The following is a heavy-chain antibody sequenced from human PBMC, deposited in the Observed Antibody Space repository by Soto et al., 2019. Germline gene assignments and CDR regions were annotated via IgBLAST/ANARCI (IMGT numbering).Heavy chain of an antibody. J-gene: IGHJ4*02. CDR1: GYTFTSYG. V-gene: IGHV1-18*01. Sequence: QVQLVQSGAEVKKPGASVKVSCKASGYTFTSYGITWVRQAPGQGLEWMGWISAYNGNTNYAQKLQGRVTMATDTSTITAYMELRSLRSDDTAVYYCASVGYCSGGTCGVFDYWGQGTLVTVSS. CDR2: ISAYNGNT. D-gene: IGHD2-15*01. CDR3: ASVGYCSGGTCGVFDY.